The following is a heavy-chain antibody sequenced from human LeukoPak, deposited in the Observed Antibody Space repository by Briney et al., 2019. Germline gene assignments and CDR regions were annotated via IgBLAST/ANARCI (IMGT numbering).Heavy chain of an antibody. Sequence: PGGSLRLSCAASGFTFSDYYMSWIRQAPGKGLEWVSYISSSGSTIYYADSVKGRFTISRDNSKNTLYLQMGSLRAEDMAVYYCARDGASSSWYTNYYYYMDVWGKGTTVTVSS. J-gene: IGHJ6*03. V-gene: IGHV3-11*04. CDR2: ISSSGSTI. CDR3: ARDGASSSWYTNYYYYMDV. D-gene: IGHD6-13*01. CDR1: GFTFSDYY.